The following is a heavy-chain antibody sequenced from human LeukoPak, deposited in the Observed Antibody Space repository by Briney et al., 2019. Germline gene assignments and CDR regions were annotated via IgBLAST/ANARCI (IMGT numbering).Heavy chain of an antibody. Sequence: GGSLRLSCAASGFIFSSCAMSWVRQAPGKGLEWVSTISASGGTPYLADSVKGRFTISRDNSKNTLYLQMNSLRAADTAVYYCAKGVGDPMGATTHLDYWGQGILVTVSS. V-gene: IGHV3-23*01. J-gene: IGHJ4*02. CDR3: AKGVGDPMGATTHLDY. CDR2: ISASGGTP. CDR1: GFIFSSCA. D-gene: IGHD1-26*01.